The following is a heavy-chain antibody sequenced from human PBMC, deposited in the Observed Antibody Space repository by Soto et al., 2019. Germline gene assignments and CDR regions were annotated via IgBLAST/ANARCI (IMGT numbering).Heavy chain of an antibody. CDR2: IIPILGIA. Sequence: QVQLVQSGAEVKKPGSSVKVSCKASGGTFSSYTISWVRQAPGQGLEWMGRIIPILGIANYAQKFQGRVTITADKSTSTAYMELSSLRSEDTAVYYCARSAGLYDSSGYGWFDPWGQGTLVTVSS. J-gene: IGHJ5*02. CDR1: GGTFSSYT. CDR3: ARSAGLYDSSGYGWFDP. D-gene: IGHD3-22*01. V-gene: IGHV1-69*02.